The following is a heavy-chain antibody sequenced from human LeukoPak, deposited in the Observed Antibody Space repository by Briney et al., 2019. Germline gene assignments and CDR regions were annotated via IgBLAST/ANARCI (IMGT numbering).Heavy chain of an antibody. CDR2: IYPADSDT. CDR3: ARFWTGYSDY. J-gene: IGHJ4*02. V-gene: IGHV5-51*01. D-gene: IGHD3/OR15-3a*01. Sequence: GESLKISCKGFGYSFTHYWIGWVRQMPGKGLGWMGLIYPADSDTRYSPSFQGQVTISADRSINTAYLQWSSLEASDTAMYYCARFWTGYSDYWGQGTLVTVSS. CDR1: GYSFTHYW.